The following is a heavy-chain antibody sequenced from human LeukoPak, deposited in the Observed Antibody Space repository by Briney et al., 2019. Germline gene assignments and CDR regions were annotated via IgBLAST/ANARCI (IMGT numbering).Heavy chain of an antibody. V-gene: IGHV3-48*02. CDR1: GFTFSSYS. CDR2: ISSSSTI. D-gene: IGHD3-16*02. Sequence: GGSLRLSCAASGFTFSSYSMNWVRQAPGKGLEWVSYISSSSTIYYADSVKGRFTISRDNAKNSLYLQMNSLRDEDTAVYYCAREGNYDYVWGSYRPRWFDPWGQGTLVTVSS. CDR3: AREGNYDYVWGSYRPRWFDP. J-gene: IGHJ5*02.